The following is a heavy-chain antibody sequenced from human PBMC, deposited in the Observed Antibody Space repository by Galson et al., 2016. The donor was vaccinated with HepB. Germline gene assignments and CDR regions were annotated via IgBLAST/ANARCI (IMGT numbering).Heavy chain of an antibody. CDR3: ARIGPVNS. Sequence: TLSLTCTVSGAYISRSTYQWGWIRQPPGKGLEWIGNIHNSGSTYYNSSIKSRVTISVDTSKNEFSLKVRSVTAADTAVYYCARIGPVNSWGQGTLVTVSS. V-gene: IGHV4-39*01. CDR2: IHNSGST. CDR1: GAYISRSTYQ. J-gene: IGHJ4*02.